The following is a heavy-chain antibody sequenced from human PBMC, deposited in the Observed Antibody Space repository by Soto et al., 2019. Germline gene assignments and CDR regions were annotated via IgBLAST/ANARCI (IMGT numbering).Heavy chain of an antibody. CDR2: ISSSSSYI. CDR1: GFTFSSYS. CDR3: ARVVLGRGGQLGDFDF. D-gene: IGHD2-2*01. V-gene: IGHV3-21*01. J-gene: IGHJ4*02. Sequence: EVQLVESGGGLVTPGGSLRLSCAASGFTFSSYSMNWVRQAPGKWLEWVSSISSSSSYIYSADSVKGLFTISRDNAKITLDLQMHSMRAEDPAVYYCARVVLGRGGQLGDFDFWGQGSLVTVFS.